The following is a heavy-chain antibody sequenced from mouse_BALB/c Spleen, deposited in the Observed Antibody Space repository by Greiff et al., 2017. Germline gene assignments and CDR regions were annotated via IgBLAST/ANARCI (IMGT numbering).Heavy chain of an antibody. D-gene: IGHD2-12*01. CDR3: AREHDNYAMDY. Sequence: VQLQQSGAELMKPGASVKISCKATGYTFSSYWIEWVKQRPGHGLEWIGEILPGSGSTNYNEKFKGKATFTADTSSNTAYMQLSSLTSEDSAVYYCAREHDNYAMDYWGQGTSVTVSS. J-gene: IGHJ4*01. CDR2: ILPGSGST. CDR1: GYTFSSYW. V-gene: IGHV1-9*01.